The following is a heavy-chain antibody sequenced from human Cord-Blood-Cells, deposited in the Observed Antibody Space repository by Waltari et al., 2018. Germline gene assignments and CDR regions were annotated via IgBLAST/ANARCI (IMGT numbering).Heavy chain of an antibody. V-gene: IGHV2-5*01. J-gene: IGHJ4*02. CDR2: IYWNDYK. CDR3: AHRKGIALGFDY. Sequence: QITLKESGPTLVKPTQTLTLTCTFSGFSLSTSGVGVGWIRQPPGKALEWLALIYWNDYKRYSPSLKSRLTITKDTSKNQVVLTMTNMDPVDTATYYCAHRKGIALGFDYWGQGTLVTVSS. D-gene: IGHD6-19*01. CDR1: GFSLSTSGVG.